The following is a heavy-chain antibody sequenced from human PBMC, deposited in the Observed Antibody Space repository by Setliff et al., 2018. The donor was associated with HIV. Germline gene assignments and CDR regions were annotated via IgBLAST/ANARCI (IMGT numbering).Heavy chain of an antibody. CDR2: NDGSYK. D-gene: IGHD3-10*01. V-gene: IGHV3-30*03. J-gene: IGHJ6*02. Sequence: NDGSYKNYADSVKGRFTISRDNSKNTLYLQMNSLRAEDTAVYYCARSVIGYYYYGMDVWGQGTLVTVSS. CDR3: ARSVIGYYYYGMDV.